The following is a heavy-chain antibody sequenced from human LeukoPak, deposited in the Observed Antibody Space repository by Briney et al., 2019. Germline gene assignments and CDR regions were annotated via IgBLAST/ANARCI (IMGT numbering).Heavy chain of an antibody. CDR3: TRGYYDSSDFEYFHH. Sequence: ASVKVSCKASGYTFSSYAISWVRQAPGQGLEWMGWINPNSGGTNFAQRFQDRVTMTRDMSISTAYMELSRLRSDDTAIYYCTRGYYDSSDFEYFHHWGQGTLVTVSS. V-gene: IGHV1-2*02. CDR2: INPNSGGT. CDR1: GYTFSSYA. J-gene: IGHJ1*01. D-gene: IGHD3-22*01.